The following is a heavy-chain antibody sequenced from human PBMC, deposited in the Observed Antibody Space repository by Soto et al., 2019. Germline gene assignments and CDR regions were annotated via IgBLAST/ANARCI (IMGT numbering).Heavy chain of an antibody. CDR2: FDPEDVET. CDR3: ATDPMVRGGFFDY. J-gene: IGHJ4*02. D-gene: IGHD3-10*01. V-gene: IGHV1-24*01. CDR1: GYTLTELS. Sequence: GASVKVSCKVSGYTLTELSMHWVRQAPGKGLEWMGGFDPEDVETIYAQKFQGRVTMTEDTSTDTAYIELSSLRSEDTAVYYCATDPMVRGGFFDYWGQGTLVTVSS.